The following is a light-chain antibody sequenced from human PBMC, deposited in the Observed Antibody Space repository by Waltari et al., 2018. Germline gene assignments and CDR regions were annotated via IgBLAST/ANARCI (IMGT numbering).Light chain of an antibody. Sequence: QSALTQPRSVSGSPGQSVPISCTGPSSDVGGYNYVSWYQQHPGNAPKLMIYDVSKRPSGVPDRFSGSKSGNTASLTISGLQAEDEADYYCCSYAGSYTLVFGGGTKLTVL. J-gene: IGLJ2*01. CDR1: SSDVGGYNY. CDR3: CSYAGSYTLV. V-gene: IGLV2-11*01. CDR2: DVS.